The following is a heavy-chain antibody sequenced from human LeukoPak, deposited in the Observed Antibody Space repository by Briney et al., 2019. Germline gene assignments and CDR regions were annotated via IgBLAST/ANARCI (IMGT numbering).Heavy chain of an antibody. J-gene: IGHJ4*02. CDR1: GGSISTINYY. CDR3: ARTYPDCDY. V-gene: IGHV4-39*01. D-gene: IGHD2-21*02. Sequence: SETLSLTCNVSGGSISTINYYWGWIRQPPGKGLEWLGNIHYSGSTYYNPSLQSRVTLSVDTSKNQFSLKLTSVTATDTAVYYCARTYPDCDYWGQGTLVTVSS. CDR2: IHYSGST.